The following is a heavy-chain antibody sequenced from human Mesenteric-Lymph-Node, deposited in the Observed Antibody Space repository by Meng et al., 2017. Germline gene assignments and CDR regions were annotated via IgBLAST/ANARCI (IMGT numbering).Heavy chain of an antibody. J-gene: IGHJ6*02. CDR3: ARWAAAGYGLDV. D-gene: IGHD6-13*01. CDR1: EYTFTGYY. V-gene: IGHV1-2*02. CDR2: INPNSGGT. Sequence: ASVKVSCKASEYTFTGYYMHWVRQAPGQGLEWMGWINPNSGGTNYAQKFQGRVTVTRDMSSTTAYMEVSRLRPDDTAIYFCARWAAAGYGLDVWGQGTTVTVSS.